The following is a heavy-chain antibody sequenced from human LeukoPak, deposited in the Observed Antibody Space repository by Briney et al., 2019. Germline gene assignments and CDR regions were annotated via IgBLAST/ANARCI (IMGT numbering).Heavy chain of an antibody. J-gene: IGHJ4*02. D-gene: IGHD2-15*01. Sequence: GGSRRLSCAASGFTFSSYWMHWVRQAPGKGLVWVSRINSDGSSTSYADSVKGRFTIYRDNAKNSLYLQMNSLRAQDTAVYYCSRDPRLVDYWGQGTLVAVSS. V-gene: IGHV3-74*01. CDR1: GFTFSSYW. CDR2: INSDGSST. CDR3: SRDPRLVDY.